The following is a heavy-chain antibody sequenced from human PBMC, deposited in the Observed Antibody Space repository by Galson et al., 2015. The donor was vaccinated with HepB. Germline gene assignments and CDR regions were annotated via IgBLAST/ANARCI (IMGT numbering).Heavy chain of an antibody. V-gene: IGHV3-23*01. J-gene: IGHJ4*02. CDR3: AKDPYLYSALAGTMAGFDY. Sequence: SLRLSCAASGFTFTRYAMNWVRQAPGKGLEWVSSIGGSGTTTYYADSVKGRFTMSRDNSKNTLYLQLNSLRAEDTALYYCAKDPYLYSALAGTMAGFDYWGQGTLVTVSS. D-gene: IGHD6-19*01. CDR2: IGGSGTTT. CDR1: GFTFTRYA.